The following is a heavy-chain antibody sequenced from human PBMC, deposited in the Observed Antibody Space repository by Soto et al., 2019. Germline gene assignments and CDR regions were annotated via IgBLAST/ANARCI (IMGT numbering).Heavy chain of an antibody. CDR1: GFTFSSYG. Sequence: PGGSLRLSCAASGFTFSSYGMSWVRQAPGKGLEWVSAISGSGGSTYYADSVKGRFTISRDNSKNTLYLQMNSLRAGDTAVYFCAKIAAAGDALDIWCKGTMVTVSS. V-gene: IGHV3-23*01. D-gene: IGHD6-13*01. CDR3: AKIAAAGDALDI. CDR2: ISGSGGST. J-gene: IGHJ3*02.